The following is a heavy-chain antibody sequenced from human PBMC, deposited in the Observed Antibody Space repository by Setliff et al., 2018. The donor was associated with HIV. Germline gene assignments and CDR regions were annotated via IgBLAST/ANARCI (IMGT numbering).Heavy chain of an antibody. CDR3: ARHGGRYFDS. CDR2: IHHGGAT. CDR1: GGSLTGYY. J-gene: IGHJ4*02. D-gene: IGHD2-15*01. V-gene: IGHV4-34*01. Sequence: SETLSLTCAVYGGSLTGYYWSWIRQPPGMGLEWIGEIHHGGATKYNPSVKSRVTISVDTSKNQFSLQLSSVTAADTAVYFCARHGGRYFDSWGQGTQVTVSS.